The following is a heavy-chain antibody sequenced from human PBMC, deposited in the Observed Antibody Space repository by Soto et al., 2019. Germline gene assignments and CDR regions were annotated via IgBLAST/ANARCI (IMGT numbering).Heavy chain of an antibody. J-gene: IGHJ6*02. CDR3: ASERDYGDKRMDV. Sequence: GASVKVSCKASGGTFSSYAISWVRQAPGQGLEWMGGIIPIFGTANYAQKFQGRVTITADESTSTAYMELSSLRSEDTAVYYCASERDYGDKRMDVWGQGTTVTVSS. V-gene: IGHV1-69*13. CDR1: GGTFSSYA. CDR2: IIPIFGTA. D-gene: IGHD4-17*01.